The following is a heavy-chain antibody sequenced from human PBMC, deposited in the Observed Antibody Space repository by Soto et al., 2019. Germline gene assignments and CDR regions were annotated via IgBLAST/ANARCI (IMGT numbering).Heavy chain of an antibody. CDR1: GYTVTSYH. Sequence: GASVKVSCKASGYTVTSYHIHCVRQAPGQGLEWMGLIDPSGGSTTYAQNFQDRVTMTRDTSTSIVYMELSSLRSEDTAVYHCARGIYYGTDAWGQGTTVTVSS. CDR3: ARGIYYGTDA. V-gene: IGHV1-46*01. CDR2: IDPSGGST. J-gene: IGHJ6*02.